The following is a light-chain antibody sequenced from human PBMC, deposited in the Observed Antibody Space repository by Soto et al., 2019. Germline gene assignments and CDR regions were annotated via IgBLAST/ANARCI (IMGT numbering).Light chain of an antibody. Sequence: QSPLTQPASVSGSPGQWITISCTGTSSDFGGYRYVSWYQQHPFKAPKLMIYEVSNRPSGVSNRFSGSKSGNTASLTISGLQAGDEADYYCSSHTTTSTRIFGTGTKVTVL. CDR1: SSDFGGYRY. CDR2: EVS. CDR3: SSHTTTSTRI. J-gene: IGLJ1*01. V-gene: IGLV2-14*01.